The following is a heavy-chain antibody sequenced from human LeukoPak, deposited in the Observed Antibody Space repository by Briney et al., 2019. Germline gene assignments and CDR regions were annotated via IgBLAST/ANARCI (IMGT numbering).Heavy chain of an antibody. CDR2: IIPNLGTT. V-gene: IGHV1-69*04. J-gene: IGHJ4*02. CDR1: GGTSNSHA. Sequence: VASVKVSCKASGGTSNSHAISWVRQAPGQGLEWMGRIIPNLGTTNRAQNFQDRVTLTADKSTNTAYMELTSLTSDDTAVYYCATTNDGGGYQWGDFFDFWGQETLVTVSS. CDR3: ATTNDGGGYQWGDFFDF. D-gene: IGHD3-22*01.